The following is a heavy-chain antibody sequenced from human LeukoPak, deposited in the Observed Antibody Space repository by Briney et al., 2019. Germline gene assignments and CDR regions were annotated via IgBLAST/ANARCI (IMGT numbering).Heavy chain of an antibody. D-gene: IGHD1-1*01. J-gene: IGHJ4*02. Sequence: PGGSLRLSCVASGFTFDDYAMHWVRQAPGKGLEWVSGISWNSGSIDYADSVKGRFTISRDNAKNSLYLQMNTLRPEDTAFYYCAKGTGRYWTFLYYCGQGTLVTVSS. CDR3: AKGTGRYWTFLYY. V-gene: IGHV3-9*01. CDR2: ISWNSGSI. CDR1: GFTFDDYA.